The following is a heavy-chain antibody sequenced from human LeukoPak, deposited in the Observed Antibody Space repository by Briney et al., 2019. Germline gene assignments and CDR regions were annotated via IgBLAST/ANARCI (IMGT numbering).Heavy chain of an antibody. D-gene: IGHD3-22*01. CDR3: ARLSGYYSYYMDV. V-gene: IGHV4-39*07. J-gene: IGHJ6*03. CDR2: IYYSGST. Sequence: SGTLSLTCAVSGGSISSSSYYWGWIRQPPGKGLEWIGSIYYSGSTYYNPSLKSRVTISVDTSKNQFSLKLSSVTAADTAVYYCARLSGYYSYYMDVWGKGTTVTVSS. CDR1: GGSISSSSYY.